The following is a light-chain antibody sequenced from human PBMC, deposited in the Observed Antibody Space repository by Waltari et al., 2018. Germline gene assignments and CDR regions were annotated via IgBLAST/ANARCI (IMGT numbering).Light chain of an antibody. CDR3: YSTDSSSKGV. V-gene: IGLV3-10*01. J-gene: IGLJ1*01. CDR2: EDN. Sequence: PGQTARITCSGDTLPRKYAYWYQQKSGQAPVLVIFEDNKRPSGIPERFSGSISGTMATLTISGAQVEDEADYYCYSTDSSSKGVFGAGTKVTVL. CDR1: TLPRKY.